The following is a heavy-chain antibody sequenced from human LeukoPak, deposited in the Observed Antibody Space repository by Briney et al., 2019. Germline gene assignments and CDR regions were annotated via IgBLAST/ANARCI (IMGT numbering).Heavy chain of an antibody. CDR2: IGDSGGYT. CDR3: AKAKFNYGDYPYSWFDS. D-gene: IGHD4-17*01. V-gene: IGHV3-23*01. J-gene: IGHJ5*01. CDR1: GFTFSSYA. Sequence: GGSLRLSCAASGFTFSSYAMSWVRQAPGKGLEWVSTIGDSGGYTYYADSVKGRFTISRDNSKNTLYLQLNSLRAEDTAMYYCAKAKFNYGDYPYSWFDSWGQGTLVTVSS.